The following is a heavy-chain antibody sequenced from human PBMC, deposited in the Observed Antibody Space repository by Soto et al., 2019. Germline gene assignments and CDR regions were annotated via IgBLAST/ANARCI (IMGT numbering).Heavy chain of an antibody. D-gene: IGHD5-12*01. V-gene: IGHV1-18*04. CDR3: ARGGGYAVDY. J-gene: IGHJ4*02. CDR2: ISTSSGNT. CDR1: GYTFTSNS. Sequence: QVQRVQSGSELRKPGASVKVSCKASGYTFTSNSITWVRQAPGQGLEWMGWISTSSGNTKFAQKFQGRVTLTTDTSTSTAYMELTSLRSDDTAVYYCARGGGYAVDYWGQGTLVTVST.